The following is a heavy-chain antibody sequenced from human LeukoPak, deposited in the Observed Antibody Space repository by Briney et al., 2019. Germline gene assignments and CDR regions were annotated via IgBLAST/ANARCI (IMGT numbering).Heavy chain of an antibody. Sequence: PSETLSLTCTVSGGSISSYYWSWTRQPPGKGLEWIGYIYYSGSTNYNPSLKSRVTISVDTSKNQFSLKLSSVTAADTAVYYCARGRSGYSGYDTVDYWGQGTLVTVSS. D-gene: IGHD5-12*01. CDR2: IYYSGST. CDR3: ARGRSGYSGYDTVDY. J-gene: IGHJ4*02. CDR1: GGSISSYY. V-gene: IGHV4-59*08.